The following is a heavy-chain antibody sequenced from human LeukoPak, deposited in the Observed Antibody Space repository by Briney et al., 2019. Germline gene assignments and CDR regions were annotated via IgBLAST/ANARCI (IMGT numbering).Heavy chain of an antibody. Sequence: SETLSLTCNVSGHSYNTDSFWGWIRQPPGKGLEWIGSIHERGSAFYNPSLKSRVAISIDTSKNQFSLKVNSVLAADTAVYYCARAACPSNNWFDPWGQGTLVTVSS. CDR1: GHSYNTDSF. D-gene: IGHD6-6*01. J-gene: IGHJ5*02. V-gene: IGHV4-38-2*02. CDR3: ARAACPSNNWFDP. CDR2: IHERGSA.